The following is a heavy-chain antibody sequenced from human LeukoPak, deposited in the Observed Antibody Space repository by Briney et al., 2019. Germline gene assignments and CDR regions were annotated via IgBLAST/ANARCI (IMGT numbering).Heavy chain of an antibody. Sequence: GGSLRLSCAASGFTLSSYSMTWVRQAPGKGLEWVSSISSSSSYIYYADSVKGRFTISRDNAKNSLYLQMNSLRAEDTAVYYCAKNGYSSGWRPDYWGQGTLVTVSS. CDR1: GFTLSSYS. CDR2: ISSSSSYI. D-gene: IGHD6-19*01. J-gene: IGHJ4*02. V-gene: IGHV3-21*01. CDR3: AKNGYSSGWRPDY.